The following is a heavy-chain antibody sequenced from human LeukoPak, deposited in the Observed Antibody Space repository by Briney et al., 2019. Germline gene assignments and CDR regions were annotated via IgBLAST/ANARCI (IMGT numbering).Heavy chain of an antibody. Sequence: SGPTLVKPTQTLTLTCTFSGFSLSTSGVGVGWIRQPPGKALEWLALIYWNDDKRYSPSLKSRLAITKDTSKNQVVLTMTNMDPVDTATYYCAHRSQVLVGATALYYFDYWGQGTLVTVSS. J-gene: IGHJ4*02. V-gene: IGHV2-5*01. CDR1: GFSLSTSGVG. D-gene: IGHD1-26*01. CDR3: AHRSQVLVGATALYYFDY. CDR2: IYWNDDK.